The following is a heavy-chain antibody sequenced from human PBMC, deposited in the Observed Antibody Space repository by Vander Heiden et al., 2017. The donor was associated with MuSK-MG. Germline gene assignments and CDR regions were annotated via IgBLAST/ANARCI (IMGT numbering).Heavy chain of an antibody. CDR2: INHSGST. CDR1: GGSFSGYY. J-gene: IGHJ4*02. Sequence: QVQLQQWGAGLLKPSETLSLTCAVYGGSFSGYYWSWIRQPPGKGLEWIGEINHSGSTNYNPSLKSRVTISVDTSKNKFSLKLSSVTAADTAVYYCASGGSYRYYFDYWGQGTLVTVSS. V-gene: IGHV4-34*01. CDR3: ASGGSYRYYFDY. D-gene: IGHD2-15*01.